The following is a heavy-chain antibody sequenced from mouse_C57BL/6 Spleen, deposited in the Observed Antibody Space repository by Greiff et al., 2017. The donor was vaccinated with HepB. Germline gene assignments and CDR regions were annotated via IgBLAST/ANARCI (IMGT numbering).Heavy chain of an antibody. V-gene: IGHV1-85*01. J-gene: IGHJ4*01. Sequence: VQLQQSGPELVKPGASVKLSCTASGYTFTSYDMHWVKQRPGQGLEWIGWIYPRDGSTKYNEKFKGKATLTVDTSSSTAYMELTSLTSEDSAVYDCARYCSGTYYDALDYWGQGTSVTVSS. D-gene: IGHD1-1*01. CDR2: IYPRDGST. CDR1: GYTFTSYD. CDR3: ARYCSGTYYDALDY.